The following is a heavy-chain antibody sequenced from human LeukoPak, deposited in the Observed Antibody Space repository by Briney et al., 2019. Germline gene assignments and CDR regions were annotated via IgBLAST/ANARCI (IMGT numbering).Heavy chain of an antibody. V-gene: IGHV1-8*01. CDR2: MNPNSGNT. CDR1: GYTVTSYD. CDR3: ARGCRGRRVRGVFNLLPRVLFPKDNWFDP. Sequence: ASVKVSCKASGYTVTSYDINWVRQATGQGLEWMGWMNPNSGNTGYAQKFQGRVTMTRNTSISTAYMELSSLRSEDTAVYYCARGCRGRRVRGVFNLLPRVLFPKDNWFDPWGQGTLVTVSS. D-gene: IGHD3-10*01. J-gene: IGHJ5*02.